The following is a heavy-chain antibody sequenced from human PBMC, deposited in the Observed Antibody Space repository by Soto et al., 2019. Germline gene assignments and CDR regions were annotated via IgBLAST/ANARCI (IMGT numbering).Heavy chain of an antibody. CDR1: GFTFSSYS. CDR2: ISSSSNTI. V-gene: IGHV3-48*02. D-gene: IGHD1-26*01. CDR3: ARAKYSESFTYYYYGMDV. Sequence: GGSLRLSCAASGFTFSSYSMNWVRQAPGKGLEWISYISSSSNTIYYADSVKGRFTISRDNAKNSLYRQMNSLRDEDSAVYSCARAKYSESFTYYYYGMDVWGQGTTVTVSS. J-gene: IGHJ6*02.